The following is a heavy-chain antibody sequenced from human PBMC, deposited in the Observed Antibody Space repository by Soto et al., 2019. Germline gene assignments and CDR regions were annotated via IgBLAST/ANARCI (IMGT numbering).Heavy chain of an antibody. CDR2: IYYSGST. D-gene: IGHD5-18*01. Sequence: SETLSLTCTVSGGSTSSSSYYWGWIRQPPGKGLEWIGSIYYSGSTYYNPSLKSRVTISVDTSKNQFSLKLSSVTAADTAVYYCARAKYSYGYVDAFDIWGQGTMVTVSS. V-gene: IGHV4-39*01. J-gene: IGHJ3*02. CDR3: ARAKYSYGYVDAFDI. CDR1: GGSTSSSSYY.